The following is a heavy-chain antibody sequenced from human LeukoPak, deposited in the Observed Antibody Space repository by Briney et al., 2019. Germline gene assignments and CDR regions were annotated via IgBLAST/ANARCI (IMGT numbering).Heavy chain of an antibody. V-gene: IGHV4-59*12. CDR1: GGSISSYY. Sequence: SETLSLTCTVSGGSISSYYWSWIRQPPGKGLEWIGSIYYSGSTYYNPSLKSRVTISVDTSKNQFSLKLSSVTAADTAVYYCARVVPGVTIFGVVIETKNWFDPWGQGTLVTVSS. D-gene: IGHD3-3*01. CDR3: ARVVPGVTIFGVVIETKNWFDP. J-gene: IGHJ5*02. CDR2: IYYSGST.